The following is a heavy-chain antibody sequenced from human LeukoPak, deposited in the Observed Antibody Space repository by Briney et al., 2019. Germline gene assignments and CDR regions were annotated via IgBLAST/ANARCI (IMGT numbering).Heavy chain of an antibody. V-gene: IGHV4-39*01. CDR3: ARHPSRFSYFQH. J-gene: IGHJ1*01. D-gene: IGHD3-10*01. Sequence: PSQTLSLTCTVSGGSISSSSYYWGWIRQPPGKGLEWIGSIYYSGSTYYNPSLKSRVTISVDTSKNQFSLKLSSVTAADTAVYYCARHPSRFSYFQHWGQGTLVTVSS. CDR1: GGSISSSSYY. CDR2: IYYSGST.